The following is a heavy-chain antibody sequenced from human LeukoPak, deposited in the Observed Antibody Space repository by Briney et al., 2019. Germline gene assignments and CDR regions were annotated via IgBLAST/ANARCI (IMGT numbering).Heavy chain of an antibody. CDR1: GFIFSNYI. CDR3: ARSYEGSGFSD. CDR2: ITNSSRYT. V-gene: IGHV3-21*01. Sequence: GSLRLSCAASGFIFSNYIMNWVRQAPGKGLEWVSSITNSSRYTYYADSVKGRFTISRDNAKNSLYLQMNSLRAEDTAVYYCARSYEGSGFSDWGQGTLVTVSS. D-gene: IGHD3-3*01. J-gene: IGHJ4*02.